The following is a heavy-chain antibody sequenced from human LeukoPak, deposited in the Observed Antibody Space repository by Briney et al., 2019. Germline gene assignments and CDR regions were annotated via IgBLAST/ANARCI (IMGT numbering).Heavy chain of an antibody. D-gene: IGHD3-3*01. Sequence: PGGSLRLSCAASGFTFSSAWMSWVRQAPGKGLEWVGRIKSKTDGGTTDYAAPVKGRFTISRDDSKNTLYLQMNSLKTEDTAVYYCTTDRAGLFGVVQGRWDAFDIWGQGTMVTVSS. CDR1: GFTFSSAW. CDR2: IKSKTDGGTT. CDR3: TTDRAGLFGVVQGRWDAFDI. V-gene: IGHV3-15*01. J-gene: IGHJ3*02.